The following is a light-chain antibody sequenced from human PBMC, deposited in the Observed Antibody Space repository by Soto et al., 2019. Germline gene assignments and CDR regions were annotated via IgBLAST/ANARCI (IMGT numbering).Light chain of an antibody. Sequence: DIQMTQSPSSLSASAGDRVTITCQASQDISNHLNWYQQKAGKAPKLLINDASSLEAGVPSRFSGSGAGTDFTLTISSLQPEDIAKYYCQQYVNALTFGGGTKVEIK. CDR1: QDISNH. CDR2: DAS. CDR3: QQYVNALT. J-gene: IGKJ4*01. V-gene: IGKV1-33*01.